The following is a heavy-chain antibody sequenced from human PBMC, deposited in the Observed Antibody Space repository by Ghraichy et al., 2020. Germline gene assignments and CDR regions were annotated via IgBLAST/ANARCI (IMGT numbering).Heavy chain of an antibody. V-gene: IGHV1-69*13. J-gene: IGHJ2*01. Sequence: SVKVSCKASGGTFSSYAISWVRQAPGQGLEWMGGIIPIFGTANYAQKFQGRVTITADESTSTAYMELSSLRSEDTAVYYCASGRDGYNQGFFWYFDLWGRGTLVTVSS. CDR2: IIPIFGTA. D-gene: IGHD5-24*01. CDR3: ASGRDGYNQGFFWYFDL. CDR1: GGTFSSYA.